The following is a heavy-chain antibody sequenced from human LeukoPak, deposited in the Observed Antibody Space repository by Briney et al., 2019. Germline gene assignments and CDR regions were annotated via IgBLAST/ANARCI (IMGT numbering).Heavy chain of an antibody. CDR3: ARDVYYGSGSYSNDAVDI. D-gene: IGHD3-10*01. V-gene: IGHV3-74*01. J-gene: IGHJ3*02. CDR2: INSDGSST. Sequence: GGSLRLSCAASGFTFSSYWMHWVRQAPGKGLVWVSRINSDGSSTSYADSVKGRFAISRDNAKNTLYLQMNSLRAEDMAVYYCARDVYYGSGSYSNDAVDIWGQGTMVTVSS. CDR1: GFTFSSYW.